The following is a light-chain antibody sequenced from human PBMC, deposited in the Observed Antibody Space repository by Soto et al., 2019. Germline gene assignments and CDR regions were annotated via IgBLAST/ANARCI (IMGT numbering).Light chain of an antibody. V-gene: IGLV2-8*01. CDR1: SSDVGACNY. J-gene: IGLJ2*01. CDR2: EVS. CDR3: SSCAGRNNLV. Sequence: QSALTQPPSASGSPGQSVTISCTGTSSDVGACNYVSWFQQHPGKAPKLMIYEVSKWPSGVPDRFSGSKSGSTASLTVSGLQAEDEADYYCSSCAGRNNLVFGGGTQLTVL.